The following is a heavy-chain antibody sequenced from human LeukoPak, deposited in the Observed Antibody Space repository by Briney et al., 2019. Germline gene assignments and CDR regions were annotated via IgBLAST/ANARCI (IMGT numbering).Heavy chain of an antibody. D-gene: IGHD3-10*01. J-gene: IGHJ4*02. CDR3: AKGRPYYFGSGNDPASDY. V-gene: IGHV3-33*06. CDR1: GFTFSSFG. Sequence: PGGSLRLSCAASGFTFSSFGMHWVRQAPGKGLEWVAVIWYDASDRYYADSVKGRFTISRDNSKNTLYVQMNSLRAEDTAVYYCAKGRPYYFGSGNDPASDYWGQGTLVTVSS. CDR2: IWYDASDR.